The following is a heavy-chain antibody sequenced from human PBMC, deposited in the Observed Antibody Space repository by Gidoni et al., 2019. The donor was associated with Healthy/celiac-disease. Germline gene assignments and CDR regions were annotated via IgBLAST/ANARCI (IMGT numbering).Heavy chain of an antibody. J-gene: IGHJ4*02. D-gene: IGHD4-17*01. CDR1: GYTFTDYY. CDR3: ARDLWGYGGKMGL. V-gene: IGHV1-2*02. CDR2: INPNSGGT. Sequence: HVHLVQSGAEVKKPGASLKVSCTASGYTFTDYYMHWVRQAPGQGLEWMGWINPNSGGTNYAQKFQGRVTVTRDTSISTAYMELSRLRSDDTAVYYCARDLWGYGGKMGLWGQGTLVTVSS.